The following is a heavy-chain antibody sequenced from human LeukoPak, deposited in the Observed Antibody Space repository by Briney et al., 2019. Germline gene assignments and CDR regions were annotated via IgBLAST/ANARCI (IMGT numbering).Heavy chain of an antibody. CDR1: GYSFTSYW. V-gene: IGHV5-51*01. CDR2: IYPGDSDT. D-gene: IGHD3-3*01. J-gene: IGHJ4*02. CDR3: ATQGNYDFWSGQFDY. Sequence: GESLKISCKGSGYSFTSYWIGWVRQMPGKGLEWMGIIYPGDSDTRYSPSFQGQVTISADKSISTAYLQWSSLKASDTAMYYCATQGNYDFWSGQFDYWGQGTLVTASS.